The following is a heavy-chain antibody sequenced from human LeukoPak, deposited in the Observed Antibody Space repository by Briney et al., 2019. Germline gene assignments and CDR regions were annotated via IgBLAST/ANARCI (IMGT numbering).Heavy chain of an antibody. CDR3: ARAGGSSDY. CDR1: GXSISSSNW. CDR2: IYHSGST. V-gene: IGHV4-4*02. Sequence: SGTLSLTCGVSGXSISSSNWWTWVRQPPGKGLEWTGEIYHSGSTNYNRSLKSRVTISVHKSKNQFSLKLSSVTAADTAIYYCARAGGSSDYWGQGTLVTVSS. D-gene: IGHD2-15*01. J-gene: IGHJ4*02.